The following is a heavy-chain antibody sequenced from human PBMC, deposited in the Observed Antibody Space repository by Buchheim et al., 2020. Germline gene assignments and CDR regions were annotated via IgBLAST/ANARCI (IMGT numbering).Heavy chain of an antibody. V-gene: IGHV4-59*01. CDR1: GGSISSYY. J-gene: IGHJ4*02. CDR3: ARGGDAVAGHFDD. D-gene: IGHD6-19*01. Sequence: QVQLQQSGPGLVKPSETLSLTCTVSGGSISSYYWSWIRQPPGKGLEWIGYISNSGSTNYNPSLKSRVTIPVDASTNQFSLKLSSVTAADTAVYYCARGGDAVAGHFDDWGQGTL. CDR2: ISNSGST.